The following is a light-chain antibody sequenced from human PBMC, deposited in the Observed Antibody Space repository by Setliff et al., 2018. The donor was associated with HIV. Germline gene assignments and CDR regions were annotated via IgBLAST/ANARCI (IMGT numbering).Light chain of an antibody. CDR1: SSDVGGYNY. V-gene: IGLV2-11*01. Sequence: SVLTQPRSVSGSPGQSVTISCTGTSSDVGGYNYVSWYQQHPGKAPKLMIYDVSKRPSGVPDRFSGSKSGNTASLTISGLQAEDEADYHCCSYAGSNTLQVFGGGTKVTV. CDR3: CSYAGSNTLQV. J-gene: IGLJ3*02. CDR2: DVS.